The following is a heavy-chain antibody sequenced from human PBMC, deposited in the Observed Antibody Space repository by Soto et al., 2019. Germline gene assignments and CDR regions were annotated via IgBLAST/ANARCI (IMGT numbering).Heavy chain of an antibody. CDR1: GYTFTSYA. Sequence: QVQLVQSGAEAKKPGASVKVSCKASGYTFTSYAMHWVRQAPGQRLEWMGWINAGNGNTKYSQKFQGRVTITRDTSASTAYMELSSLRSEDTAVYYCARIRGYGSGSYYFDYWGQGTLVTVSS. CDR2: INAGNGNT. J-gene: IGHJ4*02. D-gene: IGHD3-10*01. V-gene: IGHV1-3*01. CDR3: ARIRGYGSGSYYFDY.